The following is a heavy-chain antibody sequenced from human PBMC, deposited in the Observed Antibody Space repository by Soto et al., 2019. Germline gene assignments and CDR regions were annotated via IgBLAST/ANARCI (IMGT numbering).Heavy chain of an antibody. J-gene: IGHJ4*02. Sequence: GGSLRLSCAASGFTFSSYAMHWVRQAPGKGLEWVAVISYDGSNKYYADSVKGRFTISRDNSKNTLYLQMNSLRAEDTAVYYCAKGRGDYGGGFDYWGQGTLVTVPQ. D-gene: IGHD4-17*01. CDR2: ISYDGSNK. CDR3: AKGRGDYGGGFDY. V-gene: IGHV3-30-3*01. CDR1: GFTFSSYA.